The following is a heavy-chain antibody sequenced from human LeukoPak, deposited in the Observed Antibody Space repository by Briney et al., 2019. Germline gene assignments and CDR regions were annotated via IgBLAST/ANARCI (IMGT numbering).Heavy chain of an antibody. J-gene: IGHJ4*02. V-gene: IGHV3-21*06. Sequence: SGGSLRLSCEASGFTFNTYSMNWARQAPGKGLEWVSSIDSSGGNMFYADSVKGRFIISRDNAKDSLYLQMNSLRVEDTAVYYCLRGDRRDYWGRGTLVTVSS. CDR2: IDSSGGNM. CDR3: LRGDRRDY. CDR1: GFTFNTYS.